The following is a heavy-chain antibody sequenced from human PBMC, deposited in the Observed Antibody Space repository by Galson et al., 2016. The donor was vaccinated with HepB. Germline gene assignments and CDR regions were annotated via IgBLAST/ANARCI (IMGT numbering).Heavy chain of an antibody. CDR1: GYTFTSYY. Sequence: SVKVSCKASGYTFTSYYLYWVRQAPGQGLQWMGIINPFDGNTNYAQKFQGRVTMTRDTSTSTVYMELSSLRSEDTALYYCVREDGDSDGADGDSEGAYFDYWGQGTLVTVSS. CDR2: INPFDGNT. CDR3: VREDGDSDGADGDSEGAYFDY. J-gene: IGHJ4*02. V-gene: IGHV1-46*01. D-gene: IGHD4-17*01.